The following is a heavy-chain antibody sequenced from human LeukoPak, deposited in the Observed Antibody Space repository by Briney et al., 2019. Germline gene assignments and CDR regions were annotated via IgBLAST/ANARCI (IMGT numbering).Heavy chain of an antibody. D-gene: IGHD3-10*02. CDR3: ARDLCWGCFDD. CDR1: GFTFDTYG. CDR2: ITSSGGST. Sequence: GGSLRLSCAASGFTFDTYGMTWVRQAPGKGLEWVSAITSSGGSTYYGDSVKGRFTISRDNSRNTLYLQMNSLRVDDTAVYYCARDLCWGCFDDWGQGNLVTVSS. V-gene: IGHV3-23*01. J-gene: IGHJ4*02.